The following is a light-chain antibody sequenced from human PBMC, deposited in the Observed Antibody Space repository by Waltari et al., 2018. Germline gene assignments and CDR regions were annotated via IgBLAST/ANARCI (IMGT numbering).Light chain of an antibody. Sequence: EILMTQSPATLSVSPGERATLSCRASQSVSSNLAWYQQKPGQALRLLIYDASTRAPSTPARFRGRGSGTEFALTISSLQSEDSAVYYCQQYNHWPPITFGQGTRLEIK. CDR3: QQYNHWPPIT. CDR2: DAS. J-gene: IGKJ5*01. CDR1: QSVSSN. V-gene: IGKV3-15*01.